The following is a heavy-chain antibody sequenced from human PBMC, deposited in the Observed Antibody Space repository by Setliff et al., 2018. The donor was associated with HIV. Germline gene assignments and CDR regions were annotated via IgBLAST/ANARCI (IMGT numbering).Heavy chain of an antibody. J-gene: IGHJ6*03. CDR2: ISSSSTPI. V-gene: IGHV3-21*01. Sequence: GSLRLSCAASGFTFSSYSMNWVRQAPGKGLEWVSSISSSSTPIYYADSVKGRFTISRDNAKKSLYLQMNSLRAEDTAVYYCTRDYAYDWNSVMDVWGKGTTVTVSS. CDR1: GFTFSSYS. D-gene: IGHD1-7*01. CDR3: TRDYAYDWNSVMDV.